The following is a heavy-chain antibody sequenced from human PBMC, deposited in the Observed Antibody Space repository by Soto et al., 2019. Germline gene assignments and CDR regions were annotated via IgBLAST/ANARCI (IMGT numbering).Heavy chain of an antibody. Sequence: QVQLQESGPGLVKPSQTLSLTCTVSGGSISSGGYYWSWIRQHPGKGLEWIGYIYYSGSTYYNPSLKSRVTISVDTSKNQFSLKLSSVTAADTAVYYCARVAQQEELRYFDWPYYYYYYMDVWGKGTTVTVSS. D-gene: IGHD3-9*01. CDR1: GGSISSGGYY. V-gene: IGHV4-31*03. J-gene: IGHJ6*03. CDR2: IYYSGST. CDR3: ARVAQQEELRYFDWPYYYYYYMDV.